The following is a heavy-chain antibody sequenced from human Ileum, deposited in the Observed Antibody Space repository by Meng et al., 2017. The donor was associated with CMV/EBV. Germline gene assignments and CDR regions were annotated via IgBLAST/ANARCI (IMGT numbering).Heavy chain of an antibody. D-gene: IGHD1-26*01. V-gene: IGHV3-30*04. CDR1: GFTFSSYA. CDR2: ISYDGSNK. Sequence: GESLKISCAASGFTFSSYAMHWVRQAPGKGLEWVAVISYDGSNKYYADSVKGRFTISRDNSKNTLYLQMNSLRAEDTAVYYCAELLGWFDPWGQGTQVTVSS. CDR3: AELLGWFDP. J-gene: IGHJ5*02.